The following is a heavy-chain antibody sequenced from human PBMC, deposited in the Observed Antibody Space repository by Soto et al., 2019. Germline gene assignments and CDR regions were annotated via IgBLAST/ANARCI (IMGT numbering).Heavy chain of an antibody. J-gene: IGHJ3*01. CDR2: IYWDDDK. V-gene: IGHV2-5*02. CDR1: GFSLNTSAVG. D-gene: IGHD3-10*01. Sequence: QITLKESGPPLVKPTQTLTLTCIFSGFSLNTSAVGVGWVRQPPGEALEWLTLIYWDDDKRYSPSLKSRLTITKDTTKNPVVLTMPNMHPLDTATYYCAHRKDDGSGRYPLAFDLWGPGTMVTVSS. CDR3: AHRKDDGSGRYPLAFDL.